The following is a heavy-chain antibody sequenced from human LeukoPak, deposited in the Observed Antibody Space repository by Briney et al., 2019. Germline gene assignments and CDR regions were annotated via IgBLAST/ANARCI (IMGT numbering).Heavy chain of an antibody. Sequence: SETLSLTCTVSGGSISSYYWSWIRQPPGKGLEWIGYIYYSGSTNYNPSLKSRVTISVDTSKNQFSLKLSSVTAADTAVYYCARGWTVGGFAFSSPFDYWGQGTLVTVSS. CDR3: ARGWTVGGFAFSSPFDY. V-gene: IGHV4-59*01. CDR1: GGSISSYY. J-gene: IGHJ4*02. CDR2: IYYSGST. D-gene: IGHD1-1*01.